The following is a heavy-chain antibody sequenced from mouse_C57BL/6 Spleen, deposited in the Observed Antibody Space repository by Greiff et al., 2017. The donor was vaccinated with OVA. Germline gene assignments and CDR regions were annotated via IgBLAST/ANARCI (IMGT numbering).Heavy chain of an antibody. D-gene: IGHD1-1*01. J-gene: IGHJ1*03. CDR3: ARIFTTVVAEGDV. CDR1: GYTFTSYW. V-gene: IGHV1-72*01. CDR2: IDPNSGGT. Sequence: QVQLQQPGAELVKPGASVKLSCKASGYTFTSYWMHWVKQRPGRGLEWIGRIDPNSGGTKYNEKFKSKATLTVDKPSSTAYMQLSILTSEYSAVYYCARIFTTVVAEGDVWGTGTTVTVSS.